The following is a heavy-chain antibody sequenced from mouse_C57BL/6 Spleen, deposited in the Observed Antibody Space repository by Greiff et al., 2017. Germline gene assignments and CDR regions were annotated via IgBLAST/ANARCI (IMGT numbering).Heavy chain of an antibody. CDR3: ARSDGYPYYFDY. J-gene: IGHJ2*01. CDR2: LDPNRGGT. Sequence: QVQLQKPGAELVKPGASVKLSCKASGYTFTSYWMHWVKQRPGRGLEWIGRLDPNRGGTKYNEKFKSKATLTVDKPSSTAYMQLSSLTSEDSAVYYGARSDGYPYYFDYWGQGTTLTVSS. V-gene: IGHV1-72*01. D-gene: IGHD2-2*01. CDR1: GYTFTSYW.